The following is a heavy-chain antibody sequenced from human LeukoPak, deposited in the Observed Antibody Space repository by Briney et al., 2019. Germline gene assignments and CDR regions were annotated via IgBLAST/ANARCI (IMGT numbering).Heavy chain of an antibody. CDR2: IYHSGST. CDR3: ARHSSSWFDDY. CDR1: GGSIGRYY. V-gene: IGHV4-59*08. D-gene: IGHD6-13*01. Sequence: SETLSLTCTVSGGSIGRYYWSWIRQPPGKGLEWIGSIYHSGSTYYNPSLKSRVTISVDTSKNQFSLKLSSVTAADTAVYYCARHSSSWFDDYWGQGTLVTVSS. J-gene: IGHJ4*02.